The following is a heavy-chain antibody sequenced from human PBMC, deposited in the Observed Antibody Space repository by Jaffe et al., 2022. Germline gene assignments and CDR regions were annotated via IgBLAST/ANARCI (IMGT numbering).Heavy chain of an antibody. Sequence: EVQLVESGGGLVQPGGSLRLSCAASGFTFSSYWMSWVRQAPGKGLEWVANIKQDGSEKYYVDSVKGRFTISRDNAKNSLYLQMNSLRAEDTAVYYCAREGGDFWSGSFDYWGQGTLVTVSS. CDR3: AREGGDFWSGSFDY. V-gene: IGHV3-7*01. D-gene: IGHD3-3*01. J-gene: IGHJ4*02. CDR1: GFTFSSYW. CDR2: IKQDGSEK.